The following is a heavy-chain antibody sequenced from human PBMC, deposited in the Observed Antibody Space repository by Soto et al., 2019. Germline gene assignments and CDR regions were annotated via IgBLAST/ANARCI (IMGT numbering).Heavy chain of an antibody. D-gene: IGHD3-10*01. V-gene: IGHV1-2*02. J-gene: IGHJ4*02. CDR1: GYSFIGYY. Sequence: QVHLVQSGAEVKKPGASGRVSCKASGYSFIGYYMHWVRKAPGQGLEWMGWMNPDSGGTLYAQKFEGRVTMTRDTSISTAYMELSRLRSDDTAVYYCSSGTFVELAFWGQGTLVTVPS. CDR3: SSGTFVELAF. CDR2: MNPDSGGT.